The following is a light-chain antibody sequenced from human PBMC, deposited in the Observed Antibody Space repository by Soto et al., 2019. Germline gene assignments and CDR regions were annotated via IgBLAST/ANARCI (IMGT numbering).Light chain of an antibody. CDR2: DAS. J-gene: IGKJ5*01. Sequence: EIVLTQSPATLSLSPGDRATLSCRASQSVSTYLAWYQQKPGQAPRLLIYDASNRATGIPARFSGSGSGTELTLPISSLEPEDYAVYYCQQRSSWPLITFGHGTRLEVK. CDR1: QSVSTY. V-gene: IGKV3-11*01. CDR3: QQRSSWPLIT.